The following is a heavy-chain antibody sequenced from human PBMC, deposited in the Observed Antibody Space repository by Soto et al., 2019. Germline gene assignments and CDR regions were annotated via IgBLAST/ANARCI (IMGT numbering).Heavy chain of an antibody. CDR1: GFTFSDYY. J-gene: IGHJ4*02. D-gene: IGHD2-15*01. CDR2: ISSSSSYT. CDR3: ARVERTCSGGSCYTAVDY. V-gene: IGHV3-11*05. Sequence: QVQLVESGGGLVKPGGSLRLSCAASGFTFSDYYMSWIRQAPGKGLEWVSYISSSSSYTNYADSVKGRFTISRDNAKYSLYMQINRRRDQDTAVYYCARVERTCSGGSCYTAVDYWGQGTLVTVSS.